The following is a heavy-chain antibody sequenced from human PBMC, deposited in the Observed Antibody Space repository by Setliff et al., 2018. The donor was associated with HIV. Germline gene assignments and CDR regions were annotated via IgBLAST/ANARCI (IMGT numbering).Heavy chain of an antibody. V-gene: IGHV1-69*05. Sequence: SVKVSCKASGGIFSSYAFSWVRQAPGQGPEWMGGIIPLFGSTDYAQKFQGRLTITTDESTSTAYMELSSLRSEDTAVYYCARAQQKLVQFYYYMDVWGKGTTVTVSS. CDR1: GGIFSSYA. J-gene: IGHJ6*03. CDR3: ARAQQKLVQFYYYMDV. CDR2: IIPLFGST. D-gene: IGHD6-13*01.